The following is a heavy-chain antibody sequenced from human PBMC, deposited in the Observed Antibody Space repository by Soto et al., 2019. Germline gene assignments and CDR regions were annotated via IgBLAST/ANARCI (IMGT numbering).Heavy chain of an antibody. Sequence: QVQLQQWGAGLLKPSETLSLTCAVYGGSFSGYYWSWIRQPPGKGLEWIGEINHSGSTNYNPSLKSRVTISEDTSKNQFSLKLSSVTAADTAVYYCARGPGDSSGYYGGSGYFDLWGRGTLVTVSS. CDR3: ARGPGDSSGYYGGSGYFDL. J-gene: IGHJ2*01. CDR1: GGSFSGYY. V-gene: IGHV4-34*01. D-gene: IGHD3-22*01. CDR2: INHSGST.